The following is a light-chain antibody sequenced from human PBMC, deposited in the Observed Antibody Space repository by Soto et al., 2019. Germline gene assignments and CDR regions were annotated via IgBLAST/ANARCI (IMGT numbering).Light chain of an antibody. CDR3: QQYNNWPLT. CDR1: QSVSSN. Sequence: EIVMTQSPATLSVSPGGRATLSCRASQSVSSNLAWYQQKPGQAPRLLIYGASTRATGIPAMFSGSGSGTEFTLTISSLQSEDFAVYYCQQYNNWPLTFGGGTKVDIK. J-gene: IGKJ4*01. V-gene: IGKV3-15*01. CDR2: GAS.